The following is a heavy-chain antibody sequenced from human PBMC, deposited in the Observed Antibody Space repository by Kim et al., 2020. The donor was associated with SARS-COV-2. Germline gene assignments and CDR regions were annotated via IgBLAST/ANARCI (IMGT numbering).Heavy chain of an antibody. J-gene: IGHJ5*02. CDR3: ARDQGYYDSSGYLSWFDP. D-gene: IGHD3-22*01. CDR1: GYTFTSYA. V-gene: IGHV1-3*01. CDR2: INAGNGNT. Sequence: ASVKVSCKASGYTFTSYAMHWVRQAPGQRLEWMGWINAGNGNTKYSQKFQGRVTITRDTSASTAYMELSSLRSEDTAVYYCARDQGYYDSSGYLSWFDPWGQGTLVTVSS.